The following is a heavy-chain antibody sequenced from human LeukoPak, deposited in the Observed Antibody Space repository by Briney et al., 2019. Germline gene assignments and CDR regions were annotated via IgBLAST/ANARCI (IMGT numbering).Heavy chain of an antibody. CDR2: ISAYNGNT. V-gene: IGHV1-18*01. J-gene: IGHJ5*02. Sequence: ASVKVSCKASGYTFTSYGLSWVRQAPGQGLEWMGWISAYNGNTNYAQKLQGRVTMTTDTSTSTAYMELRSLRSDDTAVYYCARDREGSSSSWYWFDPWGQGTLVTVSS. D-gene: IGHD6-13*01. CDR1: GYTFTSYG. CDR3: ARDREGSSSSWYWFDP.